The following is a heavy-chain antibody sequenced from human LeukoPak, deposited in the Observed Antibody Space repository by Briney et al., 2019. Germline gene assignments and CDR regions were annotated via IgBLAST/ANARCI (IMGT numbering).Heavy chain of an antibody. CDR1: GGFISSGGYS. V-gene: IGHV4-30-2*01. D-gene: IGHD3-10*01. J-gene: IGHJ5*02. CDR2: IYHSGST. Sequence: SETLSLTCAVSGGFISSGGYSWSWIRQPPGTGLEWIGYIYHSGSTYYNPSLKSRVTISVDRSKNQFSLKLSSVTAADTAVYYCARAYGSGSYYNWFDPWGQGTLVTVSS. CDR3: ARAYGSGSYYNWFDP.